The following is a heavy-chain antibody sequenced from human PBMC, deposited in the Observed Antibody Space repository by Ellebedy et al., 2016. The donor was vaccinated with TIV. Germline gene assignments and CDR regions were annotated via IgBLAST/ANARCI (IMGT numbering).Heavy chain of an antibody. V-gene: IGHV4-39*01. J-gene: IGHJ5*02. Sequence: MPSETLSLTCTVSGGSISSSSYYWGWIRQPPGKGLEWIGSIYYSGRTYYNPSLKSRVTISVDTSKNQFSLKLSSVTAADTAVYYCARPRRGYWFDPWGQGTLVTVSS. CDR1: GGSISSSSYY. CDR3: ARPRRGYWFDP. CDR2: IYYSGRT.